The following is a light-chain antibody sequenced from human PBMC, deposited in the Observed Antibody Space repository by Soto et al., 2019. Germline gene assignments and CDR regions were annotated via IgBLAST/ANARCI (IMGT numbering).Light chain of an antibody. CDR2: AAS. J-gene: IGKJ5*01. CDR3: QQASSFPPT. Sequence: DLQMTQSPSSVSASVGDRVTITCRASQDISSWLAWYQQKPGKAPKIMIYAASSLQGGVPSRFSGSGSGTEFTLTISSLQPDDFATHYCQQASSFPPTFGQGTRLDIK. V-gene: IGKV1-12*01. CDR1: QDISSW.